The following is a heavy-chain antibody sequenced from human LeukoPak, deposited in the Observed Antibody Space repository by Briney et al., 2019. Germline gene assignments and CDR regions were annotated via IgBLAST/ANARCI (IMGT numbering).Heavy chain of an antibody. Sequence: GGSLRLSCAASGFTFSDYYMSWIRQAPGKGRGWVSYISSSGSTIYYADSVKGLFTLPRDNAKNSLYLQMNSRSGDDAGVYFCARGSSSWNAGVDYWGQGTLVTVSS. CDR3: ARGSSSWNAGVDY. CDR2: ISSSGSTI. J-gene: IGHJ4*02. D-gene: IGHD6-13*01. CDR1: GFTFSDYY. V-gene: IGHV3-11*01.